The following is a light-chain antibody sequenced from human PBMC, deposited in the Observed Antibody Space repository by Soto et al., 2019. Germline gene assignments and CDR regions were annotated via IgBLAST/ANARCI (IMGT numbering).Light chain of an antibody. J-gene: IGKJ1*01. CDR3: QQYSAYAT. V-gene: IGKV1-5*01. Sequence: DIQMTQSPSTLSASVGDRVTIACRASQSISTWLAWYQHKPGKAPKLLMHDASSLETGVPSRFSGSGSGTEFTLTITVLPPDDFATYYCQQYSAYATFGQGTKVAIK. CDR1: QSISTW. CDR2: DAS.